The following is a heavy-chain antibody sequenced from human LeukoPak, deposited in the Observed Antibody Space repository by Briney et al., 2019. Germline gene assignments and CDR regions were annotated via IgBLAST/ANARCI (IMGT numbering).Heavy chain of an antibody. Sequence: GGSLRLSCAASGFTFSSYWMSWVRQAPGKGLEWVANIKQDGSEKYYVDSVKGRFTISRDSAKNSLYLQMNSLRAEDTAVYYCARDTRGYSYGYSLYYMDVWGKGTTVTVSS. V-gene: IGHV3-7*01. CDR1: GFTFSSYW. J-gene: IGHJ6*03. CDR3: ARDTRGYSYGYSLYYMDV. CDR2: IKQDGSEK. D-gene: IGHD5-18*01.